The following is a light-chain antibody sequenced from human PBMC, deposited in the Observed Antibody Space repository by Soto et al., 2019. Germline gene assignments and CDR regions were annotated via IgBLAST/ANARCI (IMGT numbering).Light chain of an antibody. CDR2: LNNDGSH. CDR1: SGLSSCA. CDR3: QTWGTGFQV. Sequence: QPVLTQSPSASASLGASVKLTCTLSSGLSSCAIAWHQKQPGKSPRYLMDLNNDGSHTKGDGIPDRFSGSSSGAERYLIISSLQSEDEADYYCQTWGTGFQVFGGGTKLTVL. V-gene: IGLV4-69*01. J-gene: IGLJ2*01.